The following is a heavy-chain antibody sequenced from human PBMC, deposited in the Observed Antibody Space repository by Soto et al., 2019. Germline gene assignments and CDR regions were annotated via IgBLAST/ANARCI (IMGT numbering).Heavy chain of an antibody. Sequence: QVQLVQSGPEVKKPGASVKVSCETSCYTFTTYDIPWVRQAPGQGLEWMGWNSTFNGDTKYEETLQDRVTMTTDTFTATAYMELRSLGSDDTAVYYCARGYCADDICYYFDFWGQGTLVTVSS. CDR2: NSTFNGDT. CDR1: CYTFTTYD. J-gene: IGHJ4*02. V-gene: IGHV1-18*01. D-gene: IGHD2-8*01. CDR3: ARGYCADDICYYFDF.